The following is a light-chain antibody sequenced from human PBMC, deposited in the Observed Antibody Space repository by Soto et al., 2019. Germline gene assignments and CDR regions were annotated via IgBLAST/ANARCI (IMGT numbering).Light chain of an antibody. CDR2: GNS. CDR3: QSYDHNLRDV. V-gene: IGLV1-40*01. Sequence: QSVLTQPPSVSGAPGQRVTISCTGSSSNIGAGYDVHWYQQLPGTAPKLLIYGNSNRPSGVPDRFSGSKSGTSASLAITGLQSEHEADYYCQSYDHNLRDVLGTGNKVTV. CDR1: SSNIGAGYD. J-gene: IGLJ1*01.